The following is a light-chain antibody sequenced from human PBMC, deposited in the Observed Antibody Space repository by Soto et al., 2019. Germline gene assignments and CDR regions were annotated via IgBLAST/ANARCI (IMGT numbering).Light chain of an antibody. J-gene: IGLJ2*01. V-gene: IGLV2-8*01. CDR3: SSYAGSNNPVI. Sequence: QSALTQPPSASGSPGQSVTISCTGTSSDVGGYNYVSWYQQHPGKAPKFLIFEVSRRPSGVPDRFSGSKSGNAASLTVSGLQADDEADYYHSSYAGSNNPVIFGGGTKLTVL. CDR2: EVS. CDR1: SSDVGGYNY.